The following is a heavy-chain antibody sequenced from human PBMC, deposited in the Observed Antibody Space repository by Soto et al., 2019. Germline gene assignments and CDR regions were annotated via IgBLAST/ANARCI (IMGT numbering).Heavy chain of an antibody. CDR1: GFTFSSYS. CDR2: ISSSSSYI. D-gene: IGHD6-6*01. V-gene: IGHV3-21*01. J-gene: IGHJ4*02. Sequence: GGSLRLSCAASGFTFSSYSMNWVRQAPGKGLEWVSSISSSSSYIYYADSVKGRFTISRDNAKNSLYLQMNSLRAEDTAVYYCARGGGSSPPGDYWGQGTLVTVSS. CDR3: ARGGGSSPPGDY.